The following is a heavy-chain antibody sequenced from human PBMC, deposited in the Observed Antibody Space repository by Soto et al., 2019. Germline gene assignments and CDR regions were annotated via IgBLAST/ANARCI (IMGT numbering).Heavy chain of an antibody. D-gene: IGHD6-13*01. V-gene: IGHV3-48*01. J-gene: IGHJ5*02. Sequence: PGGSLRLSCAASGFTSSSYSMNWVRQAPGKGLEWDSYISSSSSTIYYADSVKGRFTISRDNAKNSLYLQMNSLRAEDTAVYYCAKHPERIAQIGWFDPWGQGTLVTVSS. CDR3: AKHPERIAQIGWFDP. CDR2: ISSSSSTI. CDR1: GFTSSSYS.